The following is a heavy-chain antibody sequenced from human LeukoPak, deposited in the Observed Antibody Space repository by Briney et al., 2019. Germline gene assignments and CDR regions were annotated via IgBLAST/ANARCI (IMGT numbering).Heavy chain of an antibody. D-gene: IGHD3-10*01. CDR1: GGSISSYY. V-gene: IGHV4-59*01. CDR3: ARLGMVRGVILGGYYMDV. Sequence: SETLSLTCTVSGGSISSYYWSWIRQPPGKGLERIGYIYYSGSTNYNPSLKSRVTISVDTSKNQFSLKLSSVTAADTAVYYCARLGMVRGVILGGYYMDVWGKGTTVTVSS. CDR2: IYYSGST. J-gene: IGHJ6*03.